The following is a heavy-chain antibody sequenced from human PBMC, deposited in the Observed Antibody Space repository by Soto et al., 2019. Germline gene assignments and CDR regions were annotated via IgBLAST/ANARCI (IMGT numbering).Heavy chain of an antibody. CDR1: GDSITNSRW. CDR2: ILHSGET. D-gene: IGHD6-19*01. J-gene: IGHJ3*01. V-gene: IGHV4-4*02. Sequence: QVQLQESGPGLVKPSGTLSLTCAVSGDSITNSRWWTWVRQPPGKGLEWIGDILHSGETNYNPSLKSRVFISVDKSQNKFSLRVSSVTAADTAVYYCAYSTGWYRHDVWGQGTLVTVSS. CDR3: AYSTGWYRHDV.